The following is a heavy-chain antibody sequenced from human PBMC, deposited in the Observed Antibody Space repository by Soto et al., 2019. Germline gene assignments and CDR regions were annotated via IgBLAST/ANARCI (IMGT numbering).Heavy chain of an antibody. V-gene: IGHV4-34*01. CDR2: INHSGST. J-gene: IGHJ6*02. D-gene: IGHD2-2*01. CDR1: GGSFSGYY. CDR3: ARIVVVPASNYYYGMDV. Sequence: PSETLSLTCAVYGGSFSGYYWSWIRQPPGKGLEWIGEINHSGSTNYNPSLKSRVTISVDMSKNQFSLKLSSVTAADTAVYYCARIVVVPASNYYYGMDVWGQGTTVTVSS.